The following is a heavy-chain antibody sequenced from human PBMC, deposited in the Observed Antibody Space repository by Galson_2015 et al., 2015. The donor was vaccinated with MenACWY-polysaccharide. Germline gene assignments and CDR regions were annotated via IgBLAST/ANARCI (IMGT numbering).Heavy chain of an antibody. J-gene: IGHJ4*02. V-gene: IGHV3-30*02. CDR3: AKVRDYYYFDN. Sequence: SCAASGLAFGHSGMFWVRQAPGQGLGWVPFIRYDGKSKFYGDSVAGRLSVSRDNSKNTLYLQIHSLRADDTAMYYCAKVRDYYYFDNWGQGTLVTVSS. D-gene: IGHD3-22*01. CDR2: IRYDGKSK. CDR1: GLAFGHSG.